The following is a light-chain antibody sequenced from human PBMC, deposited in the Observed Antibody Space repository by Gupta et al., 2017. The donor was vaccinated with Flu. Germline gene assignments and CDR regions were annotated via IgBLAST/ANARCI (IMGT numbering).Light chain of an antibody. CDR2: DAG. J-gene: IGKJ2*01. CDR1: QSLGDF. Sequence: EVVLTQSPVTLSLSLGERATLSCRASQSLGDFLAWYQQRPGQPPRLLVYDAGKRAVGIPSSFSASGSGTDFNLTISSLEPEDFAVYFCQQRTNWPNTFGQGTKLEI. V-gene: IGKV3-11*01. CDR3: QQRTNWPNT.